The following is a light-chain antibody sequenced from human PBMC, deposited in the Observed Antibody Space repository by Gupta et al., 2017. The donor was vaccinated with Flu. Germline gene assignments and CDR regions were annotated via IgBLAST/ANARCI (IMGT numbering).Light chain of an antibody. CDR2: GAS. Sequence: IVLTHSPGTLSLSPGERATLSCRASQSVSSSYLAWYQQKPGQAPRLLIYGASSRATGIPDRFSGSGSGTDFTLTISRLEPEDFAVYYCQQYGSSPLFGPGTKVDIK. J-gene: IGKJ3*01. V-gene: IGKV3-20*01. CDR3: QQYGSSPL. CDR1: QSVSSSY.